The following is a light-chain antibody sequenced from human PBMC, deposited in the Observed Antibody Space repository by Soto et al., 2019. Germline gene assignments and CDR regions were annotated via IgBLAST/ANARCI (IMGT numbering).Light chain of an antibody. J-gene: IGKJ1*01. CDR1: QSVASN. Sequence: EIVMTQSPATLSVSPGERATLSCRASQSVASNLAWYQQKPGQAPRLLIYGASTRATAIPARFSGRGSGTDFTLTISSLQSEDSALYYCQQYNNWPPTFGQGTKVEIK. V-gene: IGKV3-15*01. CDR2: GAS. CDR3: QQYNNWPPT.